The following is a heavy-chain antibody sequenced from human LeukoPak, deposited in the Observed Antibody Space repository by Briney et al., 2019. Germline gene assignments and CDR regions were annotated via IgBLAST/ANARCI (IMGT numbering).Heavy chain of an antibody. Sequence: PSETLSLTCTVSGDSISNYYWNWIRQPPGKGLEWIGYIYYSGSTNYNPSLKSRVTISVDTSKNQFSLKLSSVTAADTAVYYCARRPVSSNFDYWGQGTLVTVSS. D-gene: IGHD3-10*01. CDR1: GDSISNYY. J-gene: IGHJ4*02. V-gene: IGHV4-59*08. CDR2: IYYSGST. CDR3: ARRPVSSNFDY.